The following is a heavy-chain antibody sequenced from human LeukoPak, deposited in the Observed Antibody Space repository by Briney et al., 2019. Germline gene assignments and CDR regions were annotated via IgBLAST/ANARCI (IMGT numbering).Heavy chain of an antibody. CDR1: GYTFTSYG. V-gene: IGHV1-18*01. D-gene: IGHD3-22*01. Sequence: ASVKVSCKASGYTFTSYGISWVRQAPGQGLEWMGWISAYNGNTNYAQKLQGRVTMTTDTSTSTAYMELRSLRSDDTAVYYCARGPTRYYYDSSGRYFDYWGQGTLVTVSS. J-gene: IGHJ4*02. CDR2: ISAYNGNT. CDR3: ARGPTRYYYDSSGRYFDY.